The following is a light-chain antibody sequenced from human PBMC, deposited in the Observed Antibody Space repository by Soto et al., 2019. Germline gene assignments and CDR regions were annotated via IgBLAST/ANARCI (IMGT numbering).Light chain of an antibody. CDR2: GAS. CDR1: QSVSDN. V-gene: IGKV3D-15*01. Sequence: EVVMTQSPATLSVSPGERATLSCRASQSVSDNLAWYQQKPGQAPRLLIYGASNRATGIPATFSGSGSGTEFTLTISSLQSEDFAIYYCQQYNSWPRTFGQGTKVEIK. J-gene: IGKJ1*01. CDR3: QQYNSWPRT.